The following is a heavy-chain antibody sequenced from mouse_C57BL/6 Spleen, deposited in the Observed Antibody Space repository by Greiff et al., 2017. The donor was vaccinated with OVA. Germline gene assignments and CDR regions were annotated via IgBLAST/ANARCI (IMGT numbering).Heavy chain of an antibody. V-gene: IGHV5-17*01. D-gene: IGHD1-1*01. CDR3: ARTPFYYGSSSYYAMDY. Sequence: DVMLVESGGGLVKPGGSLKLSCAASGFTFSDYGMHWVRQAPEKGLEWVAYISSGSSTIYYADTVKGRFTISRDNAKNTLFLQMTSLRSEDTAMYYCARTPFYYGSSSYYAMDYWGQGTSVTVSS. CDR1: GFTFSDYG. J-gene: IGHJ4*01. CDR2: ISSGSSTI.